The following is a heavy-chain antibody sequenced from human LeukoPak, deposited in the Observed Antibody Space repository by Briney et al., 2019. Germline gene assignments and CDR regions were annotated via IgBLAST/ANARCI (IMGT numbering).Heavy chain of an antibody. CDR1: GGSISSYY. V-gene: IGHV4-4*07. D-gene: IGHD4-11*01. J-gene: IGHJ6*02. CDR2: IYTSGST. Sequence: PSETLSLTCTVSGGSISSYYWSWIRQPAGKGLEWIGRIYTSGSTNYNPSLKSRVTISVDTSKNQFSLKLSSVTAADTAVYYCARDPSTYGVYYYYGMDVWGQGTTVSVSS. CDR3: ARDPSTYGVYYYYGMDV.